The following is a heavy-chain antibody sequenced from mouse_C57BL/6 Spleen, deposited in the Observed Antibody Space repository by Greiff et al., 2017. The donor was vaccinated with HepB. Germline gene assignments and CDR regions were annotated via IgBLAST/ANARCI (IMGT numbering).Heavy chain of an antibody. Sequence: QVQLKQSGPGLVQPSQSLSITCTVSGFSLTSYGVHWVRQTPGKGLEWLGVIWSGGSTDYNAAFISRLSISKDNSKSQVFFKMNSLQADDTAIYYCARKGRNYYGSWYFDVWGTGTTVTVSS. D-gene: IGHD1-1*01. V-gene: IGHV2-2*01. J-gene: IGHJ1*03. CDR3: ARKGRNYYGSWYFDV. CDR1: GFSLTSYG. CDR2: IWSGGST.